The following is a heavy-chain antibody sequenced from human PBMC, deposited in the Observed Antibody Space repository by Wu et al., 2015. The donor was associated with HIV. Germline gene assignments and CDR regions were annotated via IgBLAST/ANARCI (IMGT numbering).Heavy chain of an antibody. Sequence: QVQLVQSGAEVKKPGSSVKVSCKVSGGSFSSYAISWVRQAPGQGLEWMGRIIPIFGSVYYAQKLQGRVTITADDSTSTAYMELSSLRSEDTAVYYCARARTTLHYYYYMDVWGKGTTVTVSS. CDR1: GGSFSSYA. CDR2: IIPIFGSV. V-gene: IGHV1-69*13. CDR3: ARARTTLHYYYYMDV. J-gene: IGHJ6*03. D-gene: IGHD2-2*01.